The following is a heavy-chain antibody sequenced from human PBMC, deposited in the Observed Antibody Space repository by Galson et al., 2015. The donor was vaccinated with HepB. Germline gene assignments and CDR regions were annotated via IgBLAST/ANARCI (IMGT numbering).Heavy chain of an antibody. CDR3: ARDKPHNWFDP. V-gene: IGHV3-74*01. CDR2: INNDGSGT. CDR1: GFTFNNYW. J-gene: IGHJ5*02. Sequence: SLRLSCAASGFTFNNYWMHWVRQVPGKGLVWVSRINNDGSGTTYADSVKGRFTITRDNAKNTLYLQVNSLRAEDTAVYYCARDKPHNWFDPWGQGTLVTVSS.